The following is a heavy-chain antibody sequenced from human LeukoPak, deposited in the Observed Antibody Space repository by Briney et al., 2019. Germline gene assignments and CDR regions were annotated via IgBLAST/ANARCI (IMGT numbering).Heavy chain of an antibody. CDR1: GGSFSGYY. D-gene: IGHD1-26*01. CDR2: INHSGST. V-gene: IGHV4-34*01. CDR3: ARDGHSGSYGFDY. Sequence: SETLSLTCAVYGGSFSGYYWSWIRQPPGKGLEWIGEINHSGSTNYNPSLKSRVTISVDTSKNQFSLKLSSVTAADTAVYYCARDGHSGSYGFDYWGQGTLVTVSS. J-gene: IGHJ4*02.